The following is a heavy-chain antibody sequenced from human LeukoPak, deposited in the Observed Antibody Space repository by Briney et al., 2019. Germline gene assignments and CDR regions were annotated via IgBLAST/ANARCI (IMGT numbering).Heavy chain of an antibody. CDR2: ISSSGSTR. D-gene: IGHD6-19*01. CDR3: ARDNRGIAVAYDY. CDR1: GFTFSSYE. Sequence: PGGSLRLSCEASGFTFSSYEMNWVRQAPGKGLEWISYISSSGSTRYYADSVKGRFTISRDNAKNSLYLEMNSLRAEDTAVYYCARDNRGIAVAYDYWGQGTLVTVSS. V-gene: IGHV3-48*03. J-gene: IGHJ4*02.